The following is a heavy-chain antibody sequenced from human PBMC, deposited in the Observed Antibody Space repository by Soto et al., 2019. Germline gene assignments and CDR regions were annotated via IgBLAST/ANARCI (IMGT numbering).Heavy chain of an antibody. V-gene: IGHV3-73*01. CDR2: IRSKANSYAT. D-gene: IGHD1-20*01. CDR3: TSITGNDTRTWTNYGMDV. CDR1: GSTFSSSA. J-gene: IGHJ6*02. Sequence: PXGFMTLVCVASGSTFSSSARHWVRQASGKGLEWVGRIRSKANSYATAYAASVKGRFTISRDDSKNTAYLQMNSLKTEDTAVYYCTSITGNDTRTWTNYGMDVWGQGTTVTVSS.